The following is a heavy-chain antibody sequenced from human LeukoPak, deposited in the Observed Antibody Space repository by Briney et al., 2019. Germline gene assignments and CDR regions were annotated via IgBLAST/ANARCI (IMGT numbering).Heavy chain of an antibody. Sequence: PGGPLRLSCAASGFTFSHYWMSWVRQAPGKGLEWMAIINQDATEKHYADSVKGRFTISRDNTKYSLYLQMNSLRAEDTAVYYCAGGALDYWGQGTLVAVSS. J-gene: IGHJ4*02. V-gene: IGHV3-7*04. CDR3: AGGALDY. CDR2: INQDATEK. CDR1: GFTFSHYW.